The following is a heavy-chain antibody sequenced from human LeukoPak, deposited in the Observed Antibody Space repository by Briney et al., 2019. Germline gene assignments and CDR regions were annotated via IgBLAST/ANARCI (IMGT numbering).Heavy chain of an antibody. V-gene: IGHV4-61*01. CDR3: VTMVPPQYSYGSSFDH. CDR1: GGSVSSGSYY. D-gene: IGHD5-18*01. J-gene: IGHJ4*02. Sequence: SETLSLTCTVSGGSVSSGSYYWSWIRQPPGKGLEWIGYIYYSGGTNYNPSLKSRVTISVDTSKNQVSLNLRSVTAADTAVYYRVTMVPPQYSYGSSFDHWGQGTLVTVSS. CDR2: IYYSGGT.